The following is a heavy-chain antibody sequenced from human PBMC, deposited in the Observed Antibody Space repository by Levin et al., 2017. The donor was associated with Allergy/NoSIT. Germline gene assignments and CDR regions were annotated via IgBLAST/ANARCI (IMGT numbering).Heavy chain of an antibody. CDR3: ARGLYCSGGSCRKKNYYYYMDV. CDR1: GGSFSGYY. V-gene: IGHV4-34*01. Sequence: SETLSLTCAVYGGSFSGYYWSWIRQPPGKGLEWIGEINHSGSTNYNPSLKSRVTISVDTSKNQFSLKLSSVTAADTAVYYCARGLYCSGGSCRKKNYYYYMDVWGKGTTVTVSS. J-gene: IGHJ6*03. D-gene: IGHD2-15*01. CDR2: INHSGST.